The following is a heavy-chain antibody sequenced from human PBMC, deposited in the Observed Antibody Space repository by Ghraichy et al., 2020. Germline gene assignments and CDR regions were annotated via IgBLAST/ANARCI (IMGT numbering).Heavy chain of an antibody. J-gene: IGHJ5*02. V-gene: IGHV4-34*01. Sequence: SETLSLTCAVYGGSFSGYYWSWIRQPPGKGLGWIGEINHSGSTNYNPSLKSRVTISVDTSKNQFSLKLSSVTAADTAVYYCARDVGSPPPNWFDPWGQGTLVTVSS. CDR1: GGSFSGYY. D-gene: IGHD1-26*01. CDR2: INHSGST. CDR3: ARDVGSPPPNWFDP.